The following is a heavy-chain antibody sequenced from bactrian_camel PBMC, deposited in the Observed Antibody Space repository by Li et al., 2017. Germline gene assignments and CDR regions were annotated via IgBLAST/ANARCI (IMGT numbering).Heavy chain of an antibody. D-gene: IGHD3*01. CDR3: TGGPARAGDYCSGSGLFAY. CDR2: IMTDYKT. V-gene: IGHV3S53*01. Sequence: HVQLVESGGGSVQSGGSLRLSCTVSGYFNSQYRMAWFRQAPEKERELVTVIMTDYKTDYADSVKGRFTISRDDARNMVYLQMNSLKPEDTAMYYCTGGPARAGDYCSGSGLFAYWGQGTQVTVS. CDR1: GYFNSQYR. J-gene: IGHJ6*01.